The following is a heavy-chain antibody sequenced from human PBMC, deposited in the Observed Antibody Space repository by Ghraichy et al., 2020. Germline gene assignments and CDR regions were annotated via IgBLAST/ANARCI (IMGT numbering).Heavy chain of an antibody. V-gene: IGHV4-34*01. CDR3: AVTPSGYSYGTFDY. CDR1: GGSFSGYY. D-gene: IGHD5-18*01. J-gene: IGHJ4*02. CDR2: INHSGST. Sequence: SQTLSLTCAVYGGSFSGYYWSWIRQPPGKGLEWIGEINHSGSTNYNPSLKSRVTISVDTSKNQFSLKLSSVTAADTAVYYCAVTPSGYSYGTFDYWGQGTLVTVSS.